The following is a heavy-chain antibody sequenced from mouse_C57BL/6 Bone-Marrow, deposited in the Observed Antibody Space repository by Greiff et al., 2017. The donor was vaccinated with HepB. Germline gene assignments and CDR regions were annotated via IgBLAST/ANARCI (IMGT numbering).Heavy chain of an antibody. CDR1: GFTFSDYY. Sequence: EVQVVESEGGLVQPGSSMKLSCTASGFTFSDYYMAWVRQVPEKGLEWVANINYDGSSTYYLDSLKSRFIISRDNAKNILYLQMSSLKSEDTATYYCAIYYYGSSYHYYAMDYWGQGTSVTVSS. J-gene: IGHJ4*01. CDR3: AIYYYGSSYHYYAMDY. D-gene: IGHD1-1*01. V-gene: IGHV5-16*01. CDR2: INYDGSST.